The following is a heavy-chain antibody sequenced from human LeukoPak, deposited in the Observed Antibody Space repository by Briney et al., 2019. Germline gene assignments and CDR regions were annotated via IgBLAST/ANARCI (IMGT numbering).Heavy chain of an antibody. J-gene: IGHJ4*02. CDR3: APEGGSSYDY. V-gene: IGHV3-74*01. CDR2: IDSDDGST. Sequence: GGSLRLSCAASGFTFSRDWMHWVRQVPGKGLVWVSRIDSDDGSTSYADSVRGRFTISRDNAKNSLYLEMNSLRAEDTALYFCAPEGGSSYDYWGQGTLVTVSS. D-gene: IGHD5-18*01. CDR1: GFTFSRDW.